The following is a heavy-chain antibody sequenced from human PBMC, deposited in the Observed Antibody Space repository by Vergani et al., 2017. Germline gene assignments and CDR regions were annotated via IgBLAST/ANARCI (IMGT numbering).Heavy chain of an antibody. J-gene: IGHJ4*02. CDR2: IKSKTDGGTT. CDR1: GFTFSNAW. Sequence: EVQLVESGGGLVKPGGSLRLSCAASGFTFSNAWMSWVRQAPGKGLEWVGRIKSKTDGGTTDYAAPVKGRFTISRDNSKNTLYLQMNRLRAEETAVYYCAGVPKALWLPFDYWGQGTLVTVSS. D-gene: IGHD5-18*01. V-gene: IGHV3-15*01. CDR3: AGVPKALWLPFDY.